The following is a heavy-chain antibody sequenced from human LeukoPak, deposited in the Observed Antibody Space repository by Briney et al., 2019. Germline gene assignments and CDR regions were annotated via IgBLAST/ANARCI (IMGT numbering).Heavy chain of an antibody. D-gene: IGHD2-2*01. CDR3: ARAIVVVPAAMIMNRFDP. V-gene: IGHV3-30*02. Sequence: PGGSLRLSCAASGFTFSSYGMHWVRQAPGKGLEWGAFIRYDGSNKYYADSVKGRFTISRDNSKNTLYLQMNSLRAEDTAVYYCARAIVVVPAAMIMNRFDPWGQGTLVTVSS. CDR2: IRYDGSNK. J-gene: IGHJ5*02. CDR1: GFTFSSYG.